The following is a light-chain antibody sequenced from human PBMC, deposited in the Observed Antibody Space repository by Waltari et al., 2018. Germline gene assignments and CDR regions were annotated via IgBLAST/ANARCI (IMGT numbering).Light chain of an antibody. V-gene: IGLV2-14*01. Sequence: QSALTQPASVSGSPGQSITISCTGTSSDVGFYNLGSWYQQHPGKAPKLMIYDVSERPSGVSNRFSGSKSGNTASLTISGLQAEDEADYYCNSYAGSSSWVFGGGTKLTVL. CDR2: DVS. CDR1: SSDVGFYNL. CDR3: NSYAGSSSWV. J-gene: IGLJ3*02.